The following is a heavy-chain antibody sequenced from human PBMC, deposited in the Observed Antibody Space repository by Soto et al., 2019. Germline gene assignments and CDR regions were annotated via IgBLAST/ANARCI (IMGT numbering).Heavy chain of an antibody. CDR3: AQSFSYCTNRVCDGTQEILDY. CDR1: GFSLSTNGVG. J-gene: IGHJ4*02. D-gene: IGHD2-8*01. V-gene: IGHV2-5*01. CDR2: IYWNEDK. Sequence: QITLKESGPTLVNPTQTLTLTCTFSGFSLSTNGVGVGWIRQPPVKALEWLALIYWNEDKRYSPSLKSRLTITKDTSNSHVVLTMTIMHPVVTATYYCAQSFSYCTNRVCDGTQEILDYWGQGALVTVSS.